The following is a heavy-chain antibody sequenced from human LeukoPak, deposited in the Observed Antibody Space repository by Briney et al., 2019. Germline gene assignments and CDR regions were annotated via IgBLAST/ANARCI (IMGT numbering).Heavy chain of an antibody. V-gene: IGHV4-34*01. CDR1: GGSFSGYY. J-gene: IGHJ4*02. Sequence: SETLSLTCAVYGGSFSGYYWSWIRQPPGKGLEWIGEINHSGSTNYNPSLKSRVTISVDTSKNQFSLKLSSVTAADTAVYYSAAYSYGYLYYFDYWGQGTLVTVSS. D-gene: IGHD5-18*01. CDR2: INHSGST. CDR3: AAYSYGYLYYFDY.